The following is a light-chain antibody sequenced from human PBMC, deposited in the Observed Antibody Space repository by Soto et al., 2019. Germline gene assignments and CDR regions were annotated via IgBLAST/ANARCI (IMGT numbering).Light chain of an antibody. CDR2: GAS. CDR3: QQYGSSPLT. V-gene: IGKV3-20*01. J-gene: IGKJ4*01. Sequence: TQSPGTLSLSPGERATLSCRASQSVSSSYLAWYQQKPGQAPRLLIYGASSRATGIPDRFSASGSGTDFTLTISRLEPEDFAVYYCQQYGSSPLTFGGGTKVDIK. CDR1: QSVSSSY.